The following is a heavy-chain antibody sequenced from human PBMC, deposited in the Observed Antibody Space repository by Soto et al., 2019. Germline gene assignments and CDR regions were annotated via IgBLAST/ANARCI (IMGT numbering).Heavy chain of an antibody. CDR3: AREGAHYDILTGYYNVYYLDY. D-gene: IGHD3-9*01. V-gene: IGHV3-13*04. CDR2: IGTAGDA. CDR1: GFTFSSYD. Sequence: GGSLRLSCAASGFTFSSYDMHWVRQVTGKGLEWVSAIGTAGDANYPNSVKGRFTISRDNAKNTLYLQMNSLRAEDTAVYYCAREGAHYDILTGYYNVYYLDYWGQGTLVTVSS. J-gene: IGHJ4*02.